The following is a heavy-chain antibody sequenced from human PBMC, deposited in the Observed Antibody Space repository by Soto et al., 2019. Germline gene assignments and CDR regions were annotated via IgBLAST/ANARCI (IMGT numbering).Heavy chain of an antibody. D-gene: IGHD2-2*01. CDR3: ARHKGAVVVVPAALGGWFDP. V-gene: IGHV4-39*01. J-gene: IGHJ5*02. Sequence: QLQLQESGPGLVKPSETLSLTCTVSGGSISSSSYYWGWIRQPPGMGLEWIGSIYYSGSTYYNPSLKSRVTMSVDTSKNQFSLKLSSVTAADTAVYYCARHKGAVVVVPAALGGWFDPWGQGTLVTVSS. CDR2: IYYSGST. CDR1: GGSISSSSYY.